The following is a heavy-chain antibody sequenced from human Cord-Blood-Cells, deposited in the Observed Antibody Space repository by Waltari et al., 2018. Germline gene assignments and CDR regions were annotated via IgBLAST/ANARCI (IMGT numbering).Heavy chain of an antibody. J-gene: IGHJ2*01. CDR1: GGTFSSYA. D-gene: IGHD7-27*01. CDR3: ASALTHYWYFDL. V-gene: IGHV1-69*06. CDR2: IVPIFGTA. Sequence: QVQLVQSGAEVKKPGSSVKVSCKASGGTFSSYAISWVRQAPGQGLEWMGGIVPIFGTANYAQRVQGRVTITADKSTSTAYMELSSLRSEDTAVYYCASALTHYWYFDLWGRGTLVTVSS.